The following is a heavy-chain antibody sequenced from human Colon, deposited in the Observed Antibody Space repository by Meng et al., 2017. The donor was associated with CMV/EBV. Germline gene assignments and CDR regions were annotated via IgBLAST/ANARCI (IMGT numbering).Heavy chain of an antibody. V-gene: IGHV1-69*10. CDR3: AREASDVIVLMVYGRGFDR. CDR2: IIPILGIA. CDR1: FSSYA. Sequence: FSSYAISWVRPAPGQGLEWMGGIIPILGIATYAQKFQGRVTITADKSTSTAYMELSSLRSEDTAVYYCAREASDVIVLMVYGRGFDRWGRGTLVTVSS. J-gene: IGHJ2*01. D-gene: IGHD2-8*01.